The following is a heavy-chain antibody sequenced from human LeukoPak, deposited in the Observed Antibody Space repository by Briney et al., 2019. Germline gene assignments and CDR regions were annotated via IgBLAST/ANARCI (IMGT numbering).Heavy chain of an antibody. CDR1: GGSIGSYY. D-gene: IGHD4-17*01. J-gene: IGHJ4*02. Sequence: SETLSLTCTVSGGSIGSYYWSWIRQPPGKGLEWIGYIYYSGSTNYNPSLKSRVTISVDTSKNQFSLKLSSVTAADTAVYYCARGETTVTDIDYWGQGTLVTVSS. CDR2: IYYSGST. CDR3: ARGETTVTDIDY. V-gene: IGHV4-59*01.